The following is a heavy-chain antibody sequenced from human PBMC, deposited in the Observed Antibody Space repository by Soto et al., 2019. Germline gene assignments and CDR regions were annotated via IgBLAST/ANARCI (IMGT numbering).Heavy chain of an antibody. CDR3: ARDAGVSGELYY. D-gene: IGHD3-16*01. J-gene: IGHJ4*02. Sequence: GASVKVSCKASGYTFTIYAMHWVRQAPGQRLEWMGWINAGNGNTKYSQKFQGRVTITRDTSASTAYMELSSLRSEDTAVYYCARDAGVSGELYYWGQGTLVTVS. V-gene: IGHV1-3*01. CDR2: INAGNGNT. CDR1: GYTFTIYA.